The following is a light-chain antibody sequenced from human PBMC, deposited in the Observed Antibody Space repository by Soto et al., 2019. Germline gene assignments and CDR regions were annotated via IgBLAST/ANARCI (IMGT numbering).Light chain of an antibody. J-gene: IGKJ2*01. Sequence: EVVLTQSPATLSLSPGEGATLSCRASQSVSSYLAWYQHKPGQAPRLLISDASNRATGIPARFSGSGSGTDFTLTISSLEPEDLAVYYCQQRSGWPPLYTFGQGTKLEIK. CDR3: QQRSGWPPLYT. CDR2: DAS. V-gene: IGKV3-11*01. CDR1: QSVSSY.